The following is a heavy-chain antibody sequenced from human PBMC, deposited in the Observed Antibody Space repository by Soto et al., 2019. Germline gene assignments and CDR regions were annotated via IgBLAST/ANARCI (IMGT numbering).Heavy chain of an antibody. D-gene: IGHD3-3*01. CDR2: IYTSGST. Sequence: SETLSLTCTVSGGSISSYYWSWIRQPAGKGLEWIGRIYTSGSTNYNPSLKSRVTMSVDTSKNQFSLKLSSVTAADTAVYYCARELKLGVDFWSGYRNWFDPWGQGTPVTVSS. CDR1: GGSISSYY. V-gene: IGHV4-4*07. CDR3: ARELKLGVDFWSGYRNWFDP. J-gene: IGHJ5*02.